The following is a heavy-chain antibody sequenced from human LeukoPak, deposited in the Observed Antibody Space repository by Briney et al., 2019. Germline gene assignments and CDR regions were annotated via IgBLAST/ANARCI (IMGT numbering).Heavy chain of an antibody. CDR2: IYSGGST. V-gene: IGHV3-53*01. D-gene: IGHD4-17*01. Sequence: PGGSLRLSCAASGFTVSSNYMSWVRQAPGKGLEWVSVIYSGGSTYYADSVKGRFTISRDNSKNTLYLQMNSLRAEDTAVYYCAKEVSGDGNKRPIDYWGQGTLVTVSS. CDR3: AKEVSGDGNKRPIDY. J-gene: IGHJ4*02. CDR1: GFTVSSNY.